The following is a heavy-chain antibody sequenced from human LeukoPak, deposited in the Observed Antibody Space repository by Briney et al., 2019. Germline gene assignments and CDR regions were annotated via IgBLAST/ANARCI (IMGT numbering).Heavy chain of an antibody. CDR2: ISAYNGNT. CDR3: VRGRKLYSSGWYVEDDY. J-gene: IGHJ4*02. Sequence: ASVKISSKASGYTFIRSGISCVRHAPGHGLEWMGWISAYNGNTNYAQKFQGRVTITTDTSTSTAYVELRSLKFDDTAVYYCVRGRKLYSSGWYVEDDYWGQGTLVTVSS. CDR1: GYTFIRSG. V-gene: IGHV1-18*01. D-gene: IGHD6-19*01.